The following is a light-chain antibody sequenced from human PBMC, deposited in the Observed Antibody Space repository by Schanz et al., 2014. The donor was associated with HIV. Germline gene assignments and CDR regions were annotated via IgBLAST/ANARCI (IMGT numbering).Light chain of an antibody. CDR2: DAS. CDR1: QGISSR. J-gene: IGKJ3*01. CDR3: QQAFTFPLT. Sequence: DIQLTQSPSSVSASVGDRVTIPCRASQGISSRLAWYQQEPGKAPKLLIYDASSLQPGVPGRFSGSGSGTDFTLTINRLLPEDFATYYCQQAFTFPLTFGPGTKVDIK. V-gene: IGKV1-12*01.